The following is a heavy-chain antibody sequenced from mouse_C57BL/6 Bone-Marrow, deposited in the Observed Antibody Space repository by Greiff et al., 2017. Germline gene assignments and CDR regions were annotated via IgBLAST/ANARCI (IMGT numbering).Heavy chain of an antibody. Sequence: QLQQSGAELVRPGASVKLSCTASGFNIKDDYMHWVKQRPEQGLEWIGWIDSENGDTEYASKFQGKATITADTSSNTAYLQLSSLTSEDTAVYYCTTRDGAWFAYWGQGTLVTVSA. CDR2: IDSENGDT. D-gene: IGHD3-3*01. V-gene: IGHV14-4*01. J-gene: IGHJ3*01. CDR1: GFNIKDDY. CDR3: TTRDGAWFAY.